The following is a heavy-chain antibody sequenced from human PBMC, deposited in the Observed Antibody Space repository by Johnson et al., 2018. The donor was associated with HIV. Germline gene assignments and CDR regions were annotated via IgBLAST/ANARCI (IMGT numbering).Heavy chain of an antibody. D-gene: IGHD4-17*01. CDR3: AKDRTKDYGDYSGDAFDI. Sequence: VQLVESGGTVVRPGGSLRLSCAASGFTFDDYDMSWVRQAPGKGLEWVSGINWNGGSTGYADSVKGRFTISRDNAKNSLYLQMNSLRAEDTALYYCAKDRTKDYGDYSGDAFDIWGQGTMVTVSS. CDR1: GFTFDDYD. J-gene: IGHJ3*02. CDR2: INWNGGST. V-gene: IGHV3-20*04.